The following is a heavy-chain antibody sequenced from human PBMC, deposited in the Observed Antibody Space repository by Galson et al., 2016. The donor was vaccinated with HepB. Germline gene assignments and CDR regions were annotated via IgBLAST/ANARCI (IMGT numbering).Heavy chain of an antibody. CDR3: ARDYSSGWYGY. J-gene: IGHJ4*02. CDR1: GYSFTSYG. D-gene: IGHD6-19*01. V-gene: IGHV1-18*01. Sequence: SVKVSCKASGYSFTSYGISWVRQAPGQGLEWMGWISAYSANKNYAQKVQSRITMTTDSSTSTAYMELRNMTSDNTAVFFCARDYSSGWYGYWGQGTLVTVSS. CDR2: ISAYSANK.